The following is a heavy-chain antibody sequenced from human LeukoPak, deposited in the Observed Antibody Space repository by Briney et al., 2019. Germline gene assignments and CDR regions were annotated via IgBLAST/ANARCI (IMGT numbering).Heavy chain of an antibody. J-gene: IGHJ3*02. V-gene: IGHV4-59*01. D-gene: IGHD2-2*01. CDR2: IYYSGST. CDR3: AKVKRDYCSSTSCYSNAFDI. Sequence: SETLSLTCTVSGGSISSYYWSWIRQPPGKGLEWIGYIYYSGSTNYNPSLKSRVTISVDTSKNQFSLKLSSVTAADTAVYYCAKVKRDYCSSTSCYSNAFDIWGQGTMVTVSS. CDR1: GGSISSYY.